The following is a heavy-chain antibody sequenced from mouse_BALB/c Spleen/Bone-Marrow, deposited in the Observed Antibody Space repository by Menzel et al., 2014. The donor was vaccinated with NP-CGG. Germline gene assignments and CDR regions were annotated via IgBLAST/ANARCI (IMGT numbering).Heavy chain of an antibody. Sequence: VKLMESGPELVKPGTSVKMSCKASGYTFTDYVIIWVKQGAGQGLEWIGEIYPGSGSTSYNEKFKDKATLTADKSSNTTYMQLSSLTSEDSAVYFCARGGNFAAMDYWGQGTSVTVYS. CDR1: GYTFTDYV. CDR3: ARGGNFAAMDY. V-gene: IGHV1-77*01. D-gene: IGHD2-1*01. CDR2: IYPGSGST. J-gene: IGHJ4*01.